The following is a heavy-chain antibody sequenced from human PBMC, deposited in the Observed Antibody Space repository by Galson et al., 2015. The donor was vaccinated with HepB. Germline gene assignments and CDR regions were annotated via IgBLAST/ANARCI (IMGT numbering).Heavy chain of an antibody. Sequence: SLRLSCAASGFTFSSYGMHWVRQAPGKGLEWVAVISYDGSNKYYADSVKGRFTISRDNSKNTLYLQMNSLRAEDTAVYYCAKGESYGGAVDYWGQGTLVTVSS. J-gene: IGHJ4*02. D-gene: IGHD1-26*01. CDR1: GFTFSSYG. CDR3: AKGESYGGAVDY. V-gene: IGHV3-30*18. CDR2: ISYDGSNK.